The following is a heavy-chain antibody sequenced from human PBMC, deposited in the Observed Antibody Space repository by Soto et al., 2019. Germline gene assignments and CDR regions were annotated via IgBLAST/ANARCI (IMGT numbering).Heavy chain of an antibody. CDR1: GGSISNGGYY. J-gene: IGHJ6*02. D-gene: IGHD3-3*01. Sequence: SETLSLTCTVSGGSISNGGYYWTWIRQHPGKGLEWIGYIYYSGSTYYNPSLKSRVTISVDTSKNQFSPKLTSVTAADTAVYYCARDVTDFWSGHEGMDVWGQGTTVTVS. CDR3: ARDVTDFWSGHEGMDV. CDR2: IYYSGST. V-gene: IGHV4-31*03.